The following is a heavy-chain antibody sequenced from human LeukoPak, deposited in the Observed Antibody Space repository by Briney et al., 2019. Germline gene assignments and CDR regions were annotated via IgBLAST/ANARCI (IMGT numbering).Heavy chain of an antibody. CDR2: ISWNSGSI. D-gene: IGHD1-26*01. V-gene: IGHV3-9*01. CDR3: AKDMDTVGATVNFDY. Sequence: GGSLRLSCAASGFTFDDYAMHWVRQAPGKGLEWVSGISWNSGSIGCADSVKGRFTISRDNAKNSLYLQMNSLRAEDTALYYCAKDMDTVGATVNFDYWGRGTLVTVSS. CDR1: GFTFDDYA. J-gene: IGHJ4*02.